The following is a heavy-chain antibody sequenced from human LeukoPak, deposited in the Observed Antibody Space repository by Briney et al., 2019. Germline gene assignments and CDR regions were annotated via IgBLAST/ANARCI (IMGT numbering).Heavy chain of an antibody. V-gene: IGHV4-34*01. D-gene: IGHD2-2*01. CDR1: GGSFSGYY. CDR3: AREGYCSSTSCSEDYYYYMDV. Sequence: SETLSLTCAVYGGSFSGYYWSWIRQPPGKGLEWIGEINHSGSTNYNPSLKSRATISVDTSKNQFSLKLSSVTAADTAVYYCAREGYCSSTSCSEDYYYYMDVWGKGTTVTVSS. CDR2: INHSGST. J-gene: IGHJ6*03.